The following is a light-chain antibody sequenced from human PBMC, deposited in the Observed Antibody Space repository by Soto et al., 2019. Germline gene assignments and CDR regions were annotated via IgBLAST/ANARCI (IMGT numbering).Light chain of an antibody. J-gene: IGKJ1*01. CDR3: QQYRSYSRT. V-gene: IGKV1-5*01. Sequence: MRVTQAPSADPAAGGDIYSITCRASQSISSYLNWYQQKPGKAPKLLIYDASSLESGVLSSFSGSGSGTGFLLTISSLKPDDFATYYCQQYRSYSRTFGQGTKVDIK. CDR2: DAS. CDR1: QSISSY.